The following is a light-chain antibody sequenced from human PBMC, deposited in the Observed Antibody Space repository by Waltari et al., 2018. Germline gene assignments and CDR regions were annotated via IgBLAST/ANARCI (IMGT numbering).Light chain of an antibody. CDR2: DAT. CDR3: QQYDYSPWTLS. V-gene: IGKV3-20*01. Sequence: IVLTQSPGTLSLSPGEGATLSCRASQTVRNTYLAWYQQKPGHTPRLRIHDATTRPTGIPDMFSGSVSGTDFTLILSRLEPEDFAVYYCQQYDYSPWTLSVGGGTKVEIK. CDR1: QTVRNTY. J-gene: IGKJ4*01.